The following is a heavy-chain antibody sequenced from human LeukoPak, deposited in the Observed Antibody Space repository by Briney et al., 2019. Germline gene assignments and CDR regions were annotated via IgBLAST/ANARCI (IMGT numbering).Heavy chain of an antibody. J-gene: IGHJ4*02. Sequence: GGSLRLSCAASGFSFSSYGMSWVRQAPGKGLEWVANIKQDGSEKYYVDSVKGRFTISRDNAKNSLYLQTNSLRAEDTAVYYCAKAVVWNYDALADYWGQGTLVTVSS. V-gene: IGHV3-7*03. CDR2: IKQDGSEK. CDR1: GFSFSSYG. CDR3: AKAVVWNYDALADY. D-gene: IGHD1-7*01.